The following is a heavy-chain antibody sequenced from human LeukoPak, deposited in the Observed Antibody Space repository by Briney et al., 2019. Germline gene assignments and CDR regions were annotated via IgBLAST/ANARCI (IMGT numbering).Heavy chain of an antibody. D-gene: IGHD3-22*01. CDR3: AVLQRDDSSGYYTTKAYFQH. Sequence: ASVKVSCKASGYTFTSYGISWVRQAPGQGLEWMGWISAYNGNTNYAQKFQGRVTMTRNTSISTAYMELSSLRSEDTAVYYCAVLQRDDSSGYYTTKAYFQHWGQGTLVTVSS. V-gene: IGHV1-18*01. CDR2: ISAYNGNT. CDR1: GYTFTSYG. J-gene: IGHJ1*01.